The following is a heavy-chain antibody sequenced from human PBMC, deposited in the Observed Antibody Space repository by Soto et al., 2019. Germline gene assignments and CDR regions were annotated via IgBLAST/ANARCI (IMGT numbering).Heavy chain of an antibody. J-gene: IGHJ3*02. CDR3: VRQYSAYDI. V-gene: IGHV3-74*01. D-gene: IGHD5-12*01. CDR2: INNDGTTI. CDR1: GFTFSSYW. Sequence: EVQLVESGGGLVQPGGSLRLSCAASGFTFSSYWMHWVRQVPGTGPAWVARINNDGTTIAYADSAKGRFTISRDNAKNTLYLQMNSLRAADTAVYYCVRQYSAYDIWGQGTTVTVSS.